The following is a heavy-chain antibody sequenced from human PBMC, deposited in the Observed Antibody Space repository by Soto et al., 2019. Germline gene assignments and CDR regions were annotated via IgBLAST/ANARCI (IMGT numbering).Heavy chain of an antibody. J-gene: IGHJ6*02. CDR2: INQSGST. CDR3: ATRDSYYGMDF. CDR1: GGAFSGYH. V-gene: IGHV4-34*01. Sequence: KSXATLSLTCGVYGGAFSGYHWSWIRQAPGKGLEWIGEINQSGSTNYSPSLKSRVTMSVDTSKKQFSLKLISVTAADTALYYCATRDSYYGMDFWGQGTTVIVSS.